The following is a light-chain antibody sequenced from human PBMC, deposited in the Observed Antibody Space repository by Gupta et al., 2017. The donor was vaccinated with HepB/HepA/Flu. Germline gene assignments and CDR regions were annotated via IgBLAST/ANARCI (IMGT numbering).Light chain of an antibody. Sequence: QSVLTQQPSASGTPGQRVTISCSGSSSNIGSNYVYWYQQLPGTAPKLLIYRNNQRPSGVPDRFSGSKSGTSASLAISGLRSEDEVDYYCAAWDDSLSGVVFGGGTKLTVL. CDR2: RNN. CDR1: SSNIGSNY. V-gene: IGLV1-47*01. CDR3: AAWDDSLSGVV. J-gene: IGLJ2*01.